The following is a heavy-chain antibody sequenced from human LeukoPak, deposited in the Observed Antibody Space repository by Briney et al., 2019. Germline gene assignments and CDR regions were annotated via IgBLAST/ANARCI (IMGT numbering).Heavy chain of an antibody. CDR3: ASQGYYGSGSYKEFDAFDI. CDR2: IYYSGST. Sequence: PSETLSLTCTVSGGSISSSSYYWGWTRQSPGKGLEWIGSIYYSGSTYYNPSLKSRVTISVDTSKNQFSLKLSSVTAADTAVYYCASQGYYGSGSYKEFDAFDIWGQGTMVTVSS. V-gene: IGHV4-39*01. D-gene: IGHD3-10*01. J-gene: IGHJ3*02. CDR1: GGSISSSSYY.